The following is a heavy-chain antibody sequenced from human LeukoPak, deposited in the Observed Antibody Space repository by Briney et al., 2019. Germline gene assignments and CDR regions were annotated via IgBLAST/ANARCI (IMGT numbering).Heavy chain of an antibody. J-gene: IGHJ5*02. D-gene: IGHD6-13*01. CDR2: IYHSGST. CDR3: ARVIAAAGNWFDP. Sequence: PSETLSLTCTVSGGSISSGYYWGWIRQPPGKGLEWIGSIYHSGSTYYNPSLKSRVTISVDTSKNQFSLKLSSVTAADTAVYYCARVIAAAGNWFDPWGQGTLVTVSS. V-gene: IGHV4-38-2*02. CDR1: GGSISSGYY.